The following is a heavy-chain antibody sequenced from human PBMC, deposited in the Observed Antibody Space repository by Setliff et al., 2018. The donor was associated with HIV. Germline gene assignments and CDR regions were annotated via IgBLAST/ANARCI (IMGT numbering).Heavy chain of an antibody. CDR3: ASASGNSSSWYTAWSYYYYMDV. V-gene: IGHV4-4*02. J-gene: IGHJ6*03. D-gene: IGHD6-13*01. CDR1: GGSISSNSW. Sequence: SETLSLTCDVSGGSISSNSWWTWVRQPPGKGLEWIGQIYHGGNTRYNPSLKSRLTMSIDKSKNQVSLELSSVTAADTAVYYCASASGNSSSWYTAWSYYYYMDVWGKGTTVTVSS. CDR2: IYHGGNT.